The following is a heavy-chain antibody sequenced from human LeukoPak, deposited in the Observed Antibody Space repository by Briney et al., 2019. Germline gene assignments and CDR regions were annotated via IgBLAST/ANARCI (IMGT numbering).Heavy chain of an antibody. CDR1: GYIFTSYC. Sequence: GESLKISCKGSGYIFTSYCIGWVRQMPGKGLEGMGIIYPGDSDTRYSPSFQGPVTISAHKPTITASPQWSSLKASDTAMYYCARTIAAAGQGVHYWGQGTLVTVSS. CDR3: ARTIAAAGQGVHY. V-gene: IGHV5-51*04. CDR2: IYPGDSDT. J-gene: IGHJ4*02. D-gene: IGHD6-13*01.